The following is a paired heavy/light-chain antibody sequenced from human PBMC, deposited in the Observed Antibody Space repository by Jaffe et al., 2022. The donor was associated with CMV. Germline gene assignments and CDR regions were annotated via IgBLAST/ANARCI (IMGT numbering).Heavy chain of an antibody. CDR3: ARIDYHDSRGYCDY. D-gene: IGHD3-22*01. CDR2: IHYRGTT. V-gene: IGHV4-39*01. J-gene: IGHJ4*02. CDR1: GDSISTRSYY. Sequence: QLQLQESGPGLVKPSETLSLTCKVSGDSISTRSYYWGWIRQPPGKGLEWIGTIHYRGTTYYNPSLKSRVTISVDTSKNQFSLKLDSVTAADTALYYCARIDYHDSRGYCDYWGQGILVTVSS.
Light chain of an antibody. CDR2: DAF. CDR3: QYYDNFFFT. Sequence: DIQLTQSPSSLSASIGDRVTITCQASQDISDYLNWYRHKPGKAPELLIYDAFNLKTGVPSRFRGSGSGTDFTFTITTLQPEDIATYYCQYYDNFFFTFGPGTKVEIK. V-gene: IGKV1-33*01. J-gene: IGKJ3*01. CDR1: QDISDY.